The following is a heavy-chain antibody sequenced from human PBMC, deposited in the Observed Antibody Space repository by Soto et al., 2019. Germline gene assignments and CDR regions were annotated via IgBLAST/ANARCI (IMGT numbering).Heavy chain of an antibody. CDR2: INHSGST. CDR3: ARVYGSGSYKVNYYYYMDV. D-gene: IGHD3-10*01. CDR1: GGSFSGYY. J-gene: IGHJ6*03. V-gene: IGHV4-34*01. Sequence: SETLSLTCAVYGGSFSGYYWSWIRQPPGKGLEWIGEINHSGSTNYNPSLKSRVTISVDTSKNQFSLKLSSVTAADTAVYYCARVYGSGSYKVNYYYYMDVWGKGTTVTVSS.